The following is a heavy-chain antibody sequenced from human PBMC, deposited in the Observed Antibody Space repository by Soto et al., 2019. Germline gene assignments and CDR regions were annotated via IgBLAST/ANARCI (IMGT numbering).Heavy chain of an antibody. V-gene: IGHV4-61*01. CDR1: GGSFSIGSYY. D-gene: IGHD6-19*01. J-gene: IGHJ4*02. CDR3: ARVSFDTAVAGSIRMSYFDY. Sequence: PSETVSLTCTVSGGSFSIGSYYWSWIRPPPGKGLEWIGYIYYSGSTNYNPSLKSRVTISVDTSKNQFSLKLSSVTAADTAVYYCARVSFDTAVAGSIRMSYFDYWGQGTLVTVSS. CDR2: IYYSGST.